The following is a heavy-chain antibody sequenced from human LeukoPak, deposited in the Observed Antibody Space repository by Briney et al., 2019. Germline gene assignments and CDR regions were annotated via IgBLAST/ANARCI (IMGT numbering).Heavy chain of an antibody. CDR1: GVSISSSNSY. V-gene: IGHV4-39*01. J-gene: IGHJ4*02. CDR3: AKQTGSGLFILP. D-gene: IGHD3/OR15-3a*01. CDR2: IYYTGNT. Sequence: SETLSLTCSVSGVSISSSNSYWGWIRQPPGKGLEWIGSIYYTGNTYYNASLKSRVTVSIDTSKNQFSLKLTSVTAADTAVYYCAKQTGSGLFILPGGQGTLVTVSS.